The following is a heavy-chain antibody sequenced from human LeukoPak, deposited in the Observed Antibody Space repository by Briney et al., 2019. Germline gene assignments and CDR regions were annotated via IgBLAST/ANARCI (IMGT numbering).Heavy chain of an antibody. CDR2: ISYDGSNK. Sequence: GESLRLSCAAPGFPFNAYNIHWIRQAPGEGLEWVAVISYDGSNKYYADSVKSRFTISRDNSKNTLYLQMNSLSTDDTAVYYCARPLYGDYIDYWGQGTLVTVSS. CDR1: GFPFNAYN. D-gene: IGHD4-17*01. J-gene: IGHJ4*02. CDR3: ARPLYGDYIDY. V-gene: IGHV3-30*03.